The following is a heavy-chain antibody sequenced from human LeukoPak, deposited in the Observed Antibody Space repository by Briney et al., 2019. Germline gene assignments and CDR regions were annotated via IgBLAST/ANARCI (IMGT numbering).Heavy chain of an antibody. V-gene: IGHV5-51*01. CDR1: GYSFTSYW. D-gene: IGHD2-15*01. Sequence: GESLKISCKGSGYSFTSYWIGWVRQMPGKGLEWKGIIYPGDSDTRYSPSFQGQVTISADKSISTAYLQWSSLKASDTAMYYCARGYCSGGSCYHLDYWGQGTLVTVSS. CDR2: IYPGDSDT. J-gene: IGHJ4*02. CDR3: ARGYCSGGSCYHLDY.